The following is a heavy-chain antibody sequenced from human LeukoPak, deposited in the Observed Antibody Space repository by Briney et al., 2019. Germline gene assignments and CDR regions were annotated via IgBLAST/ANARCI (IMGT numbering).Heavy chain of an antibody. J-gene: IGHJ4*02. CDR3: AKGGYCSGGSCYTPGYFDC. D-gene: IGHD2-15*01. CDR2: ISGSGGST. Sequence: PGGSLRLSCAASGFTFSSYAMSWVRQAPGKGLEWVSAISGSGGSTYYADSVKGRFTISRDNSKNTLYLQMNSLRAEDTAVYYCAKGGYCSGGSCYTPGYFDCWGQGTLVTVSS. CDR1: GFTFSSYA. V-gene: IGHV3-23*01.